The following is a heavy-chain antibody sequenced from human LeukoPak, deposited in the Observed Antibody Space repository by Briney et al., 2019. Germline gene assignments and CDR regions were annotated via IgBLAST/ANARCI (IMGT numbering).Heavy chain of an antibody. CDR1: GFSLSTSGVG. D-gene: IGHD6-13*01. CDR2: IYWDDDK. J-gene: IGHJ4*02. CDR3: AHLLGPRQQLVGDFDY. V-gene: IGHV2-5*02. Sequence: SGPTLVKPTQTLTLTCTFSGFSLSTSGVGVGWIRQPPGKALEWLALIYWDDDKRYSPSLKSRLTITKDTSKNQVVLTMTNMDPVDTATYYCAHLLGPRQQLVGDFDYWGQGTLVTVSS.